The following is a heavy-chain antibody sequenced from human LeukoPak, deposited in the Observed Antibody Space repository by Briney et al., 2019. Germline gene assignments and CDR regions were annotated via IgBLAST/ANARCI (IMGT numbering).Heavy chain of an antibody. CDR1: GFTFSDQY. V-gene: IGHV3-72*01. J-gene: IGHJ4*02. D-gene: IGHD2-21*01. CDR3: ATTRYCGGSSCFYYFNS. Sequence: GGSLRLSCVASGFTFSDQYMDWVRQTPGKGLEWVGRIRSTVNSYTTEYAASVQGRFTISREDSKNSLYLQMNSLKTEDTAIYYCATTRYCGGSSCFYYFNSWGQGTLVTASS. CDR2: IRSTVNSYTT.